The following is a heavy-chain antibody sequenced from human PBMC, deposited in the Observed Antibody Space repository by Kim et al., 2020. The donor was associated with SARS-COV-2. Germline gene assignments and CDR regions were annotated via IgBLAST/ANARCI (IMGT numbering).Heavy chain of an antibody. D-gene: IGHD4-4*01. CDR1: GFTFNNNA. V-gene: IGHV3-23*01. CDR2: ISDNGADT. Sequence: GGSLRLSCAVSGFTFNNNALNWVRQAPGKGLEWVSTISDNGADTYYADSVKGRFTISRELSKNTFYLQLNSLRVEDTAVYYCAKGRSNCCTYDYWGQGTLVSVSS. CDR3: AKGRSNCCTYDY. J-gene: IGHJ4*02.